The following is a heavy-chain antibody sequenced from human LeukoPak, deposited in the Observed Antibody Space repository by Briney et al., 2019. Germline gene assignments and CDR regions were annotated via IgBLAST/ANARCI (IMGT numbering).Heavy chain of an antibody. D-gene: IGHD6-13*01. CDR1: GYTFTGYY. V-gene: IGHV1-2*02. CDR3: ARLRSWQLGVDY. CDR2: INPNTGGT. Sequence: ASLKVSCKASGYTFTGYYMHWVRQAPGQGLEWMGWINPNTGGTNYAQKFQGRVTMTSDTSSSTAYMEVSSLRSDDTAVYYCARLRSWQLGVDYWGRGTLATVSS. J-gene: IGHJ4*02.